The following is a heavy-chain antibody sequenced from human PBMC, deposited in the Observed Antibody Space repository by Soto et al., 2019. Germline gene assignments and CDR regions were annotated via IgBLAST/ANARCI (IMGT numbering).Heavy chain of an antibody. D-gene: IGHD3-16*01. J-gene: IGHJ6*03. CDR3: VSPYNFYFMDV. CDR1: GGYISSSSFY. Sequence: SETLSLTCTVSGGYISSSSFYWGWVRQPPGKGLEWIGSVSHRGSTYYNPSLTSRVTISVDTSKNHFSLKLNSVTAADTAVYYCVSPYNFYFMDVWGKGTPVTVSS. CDR2: VSHRGST. V-gene: IGHV4-39*02.